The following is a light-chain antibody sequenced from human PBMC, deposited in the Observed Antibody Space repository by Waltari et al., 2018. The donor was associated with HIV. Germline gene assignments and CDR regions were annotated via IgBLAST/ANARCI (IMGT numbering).Light chain of an antibody. CDR3: QHYGRSSWT. CDR1: QSVRSS. V-gene: IGKV3-15*01. Sequence: EIVMTQSPATLSVSPGERATLSCRASQSVRSSVAWYQQRPGQAPRLLIYSTSIRATGIPARFSGSGSETEFTLTISNLQSEDFAVYYCQHYGRSSWTFGQGTKVEIK. J-gene: IGKJ1*01. CDR2: STS.